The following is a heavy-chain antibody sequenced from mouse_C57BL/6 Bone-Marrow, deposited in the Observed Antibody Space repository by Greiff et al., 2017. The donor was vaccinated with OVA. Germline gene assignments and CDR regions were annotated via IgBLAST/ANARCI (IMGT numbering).Heavy chain of an antibody. J-gene: IGHJ1*03. D-gene: IGHD1-1*01. CDR1: GYTFTDYY. CDR2: IFPGSGST. Sequence: QVQLQQSGPELVKPGASVKISCKASGYTFTDYYINWVKQRPGQGLEWIGWIFPGSGSTYYNEKFKGKATLTVDKSSSTAYMLLSSLTSEDSAVYFCARGIFLITTVVAPNFDVWGTGTTVTVSS. CDR3: ARGIFLITTVVAPNFDV. V-gene: IGHV1-75*01.